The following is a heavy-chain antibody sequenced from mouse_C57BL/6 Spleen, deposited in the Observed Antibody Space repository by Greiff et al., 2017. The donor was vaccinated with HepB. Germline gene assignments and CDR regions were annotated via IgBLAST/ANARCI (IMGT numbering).Heavy chain of an antibody. CDR1: GFSLTSYG. CDR2: IWRGGST. V-gene: IGHV2-5*01. CDR3: AKEAIYYYAMDY. Sequence: VQLQESGPGLVQPSQSLSITCTVSGFSLTSYGVHWVRQSPGKGLEWLGVIWRGGSTDYNAAFMSRLSITKDNSKSQVFFKMNSLQADDTAIYYCAKEAIYYYAMDYWGQGTSVTVSS. D-gene: IGHD1-1*01. J-gene: IGHJ4*01.